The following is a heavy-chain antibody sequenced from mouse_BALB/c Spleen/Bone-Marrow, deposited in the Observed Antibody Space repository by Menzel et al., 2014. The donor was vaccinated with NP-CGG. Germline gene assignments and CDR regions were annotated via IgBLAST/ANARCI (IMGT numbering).Heavy chain of an antibody. CDR2: ISSGGST. J-gene: IGHJ4*01. D-gene: IGHD2-10*02. Sequence: EVMLVESGGGLVKPGGSLKLSCAASGFTFSSYAMSWVRQTPEKRLEWVASISSGGSTYYPDSVKGRFTISRDNARNILYLQMSSLRSEDTAMYYCAREEYGQMVYAMDYWGQGTSVTVSS. CDR1: GFTFSSYA. V-gene: IGHV5-6-5*01. CDR3: AREEYGQMVYAMDY.